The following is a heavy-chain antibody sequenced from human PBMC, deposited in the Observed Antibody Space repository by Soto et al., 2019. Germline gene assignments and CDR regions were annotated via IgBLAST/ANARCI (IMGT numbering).Heavy chain of an antibody. D-gene: IGHD6-6*01. CDR3: TTLGTSIAARLAH. Sequence: PGGSLRLSCATSGFTFSDFYMSWVRQAPGKGPEWVSYISDDGYTIYYADSVKGRFTISRDNAENTVSLQMNSLRVEDTAMYYCTTLGTSIAARLAHWGKGILVTVSS. CDR1: GFTFSDFY. V-gene: IGHV3-11*04. J-gene: IGHJ4*02. CDR2: ISDDGYTI.